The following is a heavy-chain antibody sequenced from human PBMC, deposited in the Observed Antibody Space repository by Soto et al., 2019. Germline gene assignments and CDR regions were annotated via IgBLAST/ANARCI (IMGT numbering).Heavy chain of an antibody. V-gene: IGHV4-59*08. Sequence: PSETLSLTCTVSGGSISSYYWNWIRQPPGKGLEWIGYIYYSGSTNYNPSLKSRVTISVDTSKNQFSLKLSSVTAADTAVYYCARYDFWSEYYFDYWGQGTLVTAPQ. CDR1: GGSISSYY. CDR2: IYYSGST. CDR3: ARYDFWSEYYFDY. D-gene: IGHD3-3*01. J-gene: IGHJ4*02.